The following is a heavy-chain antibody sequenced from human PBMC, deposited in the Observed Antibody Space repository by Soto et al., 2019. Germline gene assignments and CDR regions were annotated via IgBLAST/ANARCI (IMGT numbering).Heavy chain of an antibody. CDR1: GDSVSSNSAA. J-gene: IGHJ3*02. D-gene: IGHD3-10*01. Sequence: SQTLSLTCAISGDSVSSNSAAWTWIRQSPSRGLEWLGRTYYRSKWYNDYAVSVKSRITINPDTSKNQFSLQLNSVTPEDTAVYYCAREVGGSGSYYNNDAFDIWGQGTMVTVSS. CDR2: TYYRSKWYN. V-gene: IGHV6-1*01. CDR3: AREVGGSGSYYNNDAFDI.